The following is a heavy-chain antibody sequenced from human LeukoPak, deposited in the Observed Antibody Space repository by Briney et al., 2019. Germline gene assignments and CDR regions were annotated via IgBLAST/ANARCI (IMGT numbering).Heavy chain of an antibody. CDR1: GYSFTTYW. CDR3: VTTPQPLSDY. D-gene: IGHD2-15*01. Sequence: GESLHIYCQGSGYSFTTYWIGWVRQMPGKGLEWMGIIHPDDSDTRYSPSFQGQVTISVDKSISTAYLQWSSLKASDTAMYYCVTTPQPLSDYWSQATLVTVSS. CDR2: IHPDDSDT. J-gene: IGHJ4*02. V-gene: IGHV5-51*01.